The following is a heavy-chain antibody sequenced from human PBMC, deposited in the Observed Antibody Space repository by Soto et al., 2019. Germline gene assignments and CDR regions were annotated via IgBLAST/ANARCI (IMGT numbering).Heavy chain of an antibody. Sequence: VQLQESGPGLVKPSETLSLTCTVSGGSINAYYWSWIRQPPGKGLECIGYVYYSGDTNYNPSLKSRVTISLDTSKNQISLKLRSVTAADTAVYYCARSSRSWFDPWGQGTLATVSS. CDR2: VYYSGDT. V-gene: IGHV4-59*08. CDR3: ARSSRSWFDP. J-gene: IGHJ5*02. CDR1: GGSINAYY.